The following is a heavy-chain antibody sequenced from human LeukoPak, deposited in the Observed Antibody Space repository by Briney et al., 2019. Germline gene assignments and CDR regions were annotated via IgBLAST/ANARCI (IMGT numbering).Heavy chain of an antibody. CDR1: GGPISSYY. V-gene: IGHV4-59*08. Sequence: SETLSLTCTVSGGPISSYYWSWIRQPPGKGLEWIGYIYYSGSTNYNPSLKSRVTISVDTSKNQFSLKLNSVTAADTAVYYCARRIDLNNWFDPWGQGTLVTVSS. CDR2: IYYSGST. J-gene: IGHJ5*02. CDR3: ARRIDLNNWFDP.